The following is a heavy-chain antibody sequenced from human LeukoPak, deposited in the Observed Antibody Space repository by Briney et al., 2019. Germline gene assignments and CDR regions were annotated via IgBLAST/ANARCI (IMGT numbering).Heavy chain of an antibody. V-gene: IGHV3-7*01. D-gene: IGHD3-3*01. CDR3: SKGGFGG. J-gene: IGHJ1*01. CDR2: IRQDGNSK. Sequence: ETLSLTCAVSGGPFSGYFWSWVRQAPGKGLEWVASIRQDGNSKFYLDSVRDRFTISRGNAKNSLYLQMASLRVEDTAVYYCSKGGFGGWGQGTLLTVSS. CDR1: GGPFSGYF.